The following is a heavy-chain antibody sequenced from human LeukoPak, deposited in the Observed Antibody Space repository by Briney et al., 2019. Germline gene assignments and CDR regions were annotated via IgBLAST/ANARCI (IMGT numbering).Heavy chain of an antibody. V-gene: IGHV4-59*08. CDR3: ARHECGGSCPPEDY. CDR1: GGSISNYY. CDR2: MYYTGNT. J-gene: IGHJ4*02. D-gene: IGHD2-15*01. Sequence: SETLSLTCTVSGGSISNYYWSWIRQSPAEGGEWIGYMYYTGNTNYNRSRERRVIISVDTSKNQVSLKLRPVTAADTAVYHCARHECGGSCPPEDYWGQGPLVPVSS.